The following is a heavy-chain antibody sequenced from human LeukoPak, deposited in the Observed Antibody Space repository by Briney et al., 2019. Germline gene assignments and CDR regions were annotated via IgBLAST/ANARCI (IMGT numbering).Heavy chain of an antibody. J-gene: IGHJ5*02. Sequence: SETLSLTCTVSGGSISSGGYYWSWIRQHPGKGLEWIGYIYYSGSTYYDPSLKSRVTISVDTSKNQFSLKLSSVTAADTAVYYCALDVGATNGRFDPWGQGTLVTVSS. CDR2: IYYSGST. CDR3: ALDVGATNGRFDP. V-gene: IGHV4-31*03. CDR1: GGSISSGGYY. D-gene: IGHD1-26*01.